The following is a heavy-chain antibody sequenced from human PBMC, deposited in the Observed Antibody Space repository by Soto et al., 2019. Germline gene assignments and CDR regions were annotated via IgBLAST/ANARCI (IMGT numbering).Heavy chain of an antibody. CDR3: TRRNRPSYTSDY. CDR2: INNDGSGA. J-gene: IGHJ4*02. V-gene: IGHV3-74*01. CDR1: GFTFSNYW. D-gene: IGHD4-4*01. Sequence: GGSLRLSCAASGFTFSNYWMQWVRLVPGKGLEWVSRINNDGSGATYADSVKGRFTISRDNAKNMLYLQMNSLRVEDTAVYYCTRRNRPSYTSDYWGQGILVTV.